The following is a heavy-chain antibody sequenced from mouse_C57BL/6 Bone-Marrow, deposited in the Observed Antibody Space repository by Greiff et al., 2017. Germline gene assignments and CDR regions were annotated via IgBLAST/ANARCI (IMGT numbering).Heavy chain of an antibody. J-gene: IGHJ2*01. Sequence: QVQLQQSGAELVKPGASVKLSCKASGYTFTEYTIHWVQQRSGLGLAWIGWFYPGCGSLKYHAKFKDKATLTADTSSSTVYVELSRLTSEDSEVYFCARHEDYSNYFDYWGQGTTLTVSS. D-gene: IGHD2-5*01. V-gene: IGHV1-62-2*01. CDR1: GYTFTEYT. CDR2: FYPGCGSL. CDR3: ARHEDYSNYFDY.